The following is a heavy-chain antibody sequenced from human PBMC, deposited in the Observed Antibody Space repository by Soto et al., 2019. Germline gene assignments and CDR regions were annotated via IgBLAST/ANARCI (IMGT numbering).Heavy chain of an antibody. J-gene: IGHJ6*02. CDR3: ARDGGMVFQYYYGSGRYASKYGMDV. D-gene: IGHD3-10*01. Sequence: SVKVSCKASGFTVTSSAVQWVRKARGQRLEWIGWIVAGNGNTKYAQKFQDRVTMTRDTSASTAYMELSSLRSEDTAVYYCARDGGMVFQYYYGSGRYASKYGMDVWGQGTTVTVSS. CDR2: IVAGNGNT. CDR1: GFTVTSSA. V-gene: IGHV1-58*01.